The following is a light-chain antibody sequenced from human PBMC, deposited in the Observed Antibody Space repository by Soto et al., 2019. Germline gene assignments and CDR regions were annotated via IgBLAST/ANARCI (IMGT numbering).Light chain of an antibody. Sequence: DIQMTQSPSTLSASVGDRVTITCRARQSISSWLAWYQQKPVKAPKLLIYKASSLESGVPSRFSGSGSGTEFTLTISSLQPDDFATYYCQQYNSYSYTFGQGTKLEIK. CDR1: QSISSW. J-gene: IGKJ2*01. V-gene: IGKV1-5*03. CDR2: KAS. CDR3: QQYNSYSYT.